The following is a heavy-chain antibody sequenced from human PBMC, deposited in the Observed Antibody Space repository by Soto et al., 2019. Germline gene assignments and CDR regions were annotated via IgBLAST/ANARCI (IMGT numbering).Heavy chain of an antibody. J-gene: IGHJ5*02. V-gene: IGHV3-15*07. CDR1: GFIFNNAW. CDR2: IKSNTDGGTT. Sequence: PGGSLRLSCAASGFIFNNAWMNWVRQAPEKGLEWVGRIKSNTDGGTTDYAAPVKGRFTISRDDSKNKLYLQMDSLKTEDTAVYYCTTGMTSVVNPWGQGTLVTVSS. CDR3: TTGMTSVVNP. D-gene: IGHD4-17*01.